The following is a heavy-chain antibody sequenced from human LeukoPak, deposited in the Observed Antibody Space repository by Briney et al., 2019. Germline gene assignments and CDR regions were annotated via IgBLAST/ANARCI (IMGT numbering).Heavy chain of an antibody. CDR1: GGSISSYY. CDR3: ARVAGGYFDY. Sequence: PSETLSLTCTVSGGSISSYYWSWIRQPPGKGLEWIGYIYYSGSTNYNPSLKSRVAISVDTSKNQFSLKLSSVTAADTAVYYCARVAGGYFDYWGQGTLVTVSS. CDR2: IYYSGST. D-gene: IGHD3-16*01. V-gene: IGHV4-59*01. J-gene: IGHJ4*02.